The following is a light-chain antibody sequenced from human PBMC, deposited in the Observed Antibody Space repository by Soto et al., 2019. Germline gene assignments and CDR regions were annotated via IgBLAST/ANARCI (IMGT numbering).Light chain of an antibody. J-gene: IGKJ1*01. CDR3: QQSYSTPRT. CDR1: QTISSY. CDR2: AAS. V-gene: IGKV1-39*01. Sequence: DIQMTQSPSSLSASVGDRVTITCRASQTISSYLNWYQQKPGKAPKLLIYAASTLQSGVPSRFSGSGSGTEFTLTISCLQPEDFLTYYCQQSYSTPRTFGQGTKVEIK.